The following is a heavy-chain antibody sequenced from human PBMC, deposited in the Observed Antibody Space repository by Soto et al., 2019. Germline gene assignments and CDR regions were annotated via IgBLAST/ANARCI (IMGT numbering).Heavy chain of an antibody. V-gene: IGHV3-23*01. D-gene: IGHD3-9*01. Sequence: EVLLLESGGGLVQPGGSLRLSCVASGFTFSSYGMSWVRQAPGMGLEWVSSITGSGGSTYYTDSVKGRFTISRDNSKNTQYLQMSSLRAEDTAVYYCATRIMTTGQTGPFDYWGQGTLVTVSS. CDR2: ITGSGGST. CDR1: GFTFSSYG. CDR3: ATRIMTTGQTGPFDY. J-gene: IGHJ4*02.